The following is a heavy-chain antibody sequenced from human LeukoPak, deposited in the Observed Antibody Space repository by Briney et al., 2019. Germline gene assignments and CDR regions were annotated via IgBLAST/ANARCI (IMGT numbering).Heavy chain of an antibody. Sequence: ASVKVSCKVSGYTFTDYYMHWVQQAPGKGLEWMGLVDPEDGETIYAEKCQGRVTITADTSTDTAYMELSSLRSEDTAVYYCATDSGAARPYYYYYYMDVWGKGTTVTVSS. V-gene: IGHV1-69-2*01. D-gene: IGHD6-6*01. CDR1: GYTFTDYY. CDR2: VDPEDGET. CDR3: ATDSGAARPYYYYYYMDV. J-gene: IGHJ6*03.